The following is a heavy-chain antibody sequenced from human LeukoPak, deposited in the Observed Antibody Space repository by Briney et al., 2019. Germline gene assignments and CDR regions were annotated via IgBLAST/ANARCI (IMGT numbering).Heavy chain of an antibody. CDR1: GYTFTSYA. Sequence: GASVNVSCKASGYTFTSYAIHWVRQSPGQRLEWMAWINADNGNTKYSQNFQGRVTVTRDTSASTVHMELSSLRSEDTAVYYCARDHLVGLAPFDPWGQGTLVTVSS. V-gene: IGHV1-3*01. CDR3: ARDHLVGLAPFDP. CDR2: INADNGNT. J-gene: IGHJ5*02. D-gene: IGHD2-15*01.